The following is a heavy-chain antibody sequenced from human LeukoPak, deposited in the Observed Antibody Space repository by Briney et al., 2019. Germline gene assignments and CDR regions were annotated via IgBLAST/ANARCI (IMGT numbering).Heavy chain of an antibody. CDR3: ARRDGYNWDY. Sequence: SETLSLTCAVSGGSISSGGYSWSWIRQPPGKGLEWIGYIYHSGSTYYNPSLKSRVTISVDGSKNQFSLKLTSVTAADTAVYYCARRDGYNWDYWGRGTLVTVSS. CDR1: GGSISSGGYS. D-gene: IGHD5-24*01. J-gene: IGHJ4*02. V-gene: IGHV4-30-2*01. CDR2: IYHSGST.